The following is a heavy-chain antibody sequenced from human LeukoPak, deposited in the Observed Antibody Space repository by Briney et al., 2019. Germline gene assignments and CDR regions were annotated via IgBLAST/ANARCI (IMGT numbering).Heavy chain of an antibody. CDR2: ISESGTT. J-gene: IGHJ4*02. V-gene: IGHV4-39*01. CDR1: GGSISSGSHY. D-gene: IGHD3-10*01. Sequence: PSETLSLTCTVSGGSISSGSHYWAWIRQPPGKGLEWLVTISESGTTYYNPSLKSRVTISVDTSKNQFSLRLGSVTAADTAVYYCARYSGSFFDYWGQGTLVTVSS. CDR3: ARYSGSFFDY.